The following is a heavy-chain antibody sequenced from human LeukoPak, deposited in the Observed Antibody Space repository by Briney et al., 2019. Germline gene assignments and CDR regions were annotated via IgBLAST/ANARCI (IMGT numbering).Heavy chain of an antibody. Sequence: GGSLRLSCAASGFTFSDYYMSWIRQAPGKGLEWVSYISSSGSTIYYADSVKGRFTISRDNAKNTLYLQMNSLRAEDTAVYYCASGKGSSGYSDNPFDYWGQGTLVTVSS. D-gene: IGHD3-22*01. CDR3: ASGKGSSGYSDNPFDY. CDR2: ISSSGSTI. CDR1: GFTFSDYY. J-gene: IGHJ4*02. V-gene: IGHV3-11*01.